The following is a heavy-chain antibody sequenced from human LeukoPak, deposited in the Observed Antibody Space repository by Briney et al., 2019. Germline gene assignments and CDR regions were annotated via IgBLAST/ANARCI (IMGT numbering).Heavy chain of an antibody. CDR1: GFTFSNYA. D-gene: IGHD6-19*01. CDR2: ISGTGGST. J-gene: IGHJ4*02. Sequence: GGSRRLSCSASGFTFSNYAMHWVRQAPGKGLEYVSAISGTGGSTYYADSVKGRFTISRDNSKNTLFLQMSSLRPEDTAVYYCVNGGVAVARYWGQGTLVTVSS. V-gene: IGHV3-64D*09. CDR3: VNGGVAVARY.